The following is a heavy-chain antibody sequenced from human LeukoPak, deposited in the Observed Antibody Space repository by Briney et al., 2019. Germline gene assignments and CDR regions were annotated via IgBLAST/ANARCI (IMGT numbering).Heavy chain of an antibody. CDR1: GYTFTGYY. Sequence: ASVKVSCKASGYTFTGYYMHWVRQAPGQGLEWMGWINPNSGGTNYAQKFQGGVTMTRDTSITTAYMELSSLRSDDTAAYYCARDVGEYCSSTNCYASHYWGQGTLVTVSS. D-gene: IGHD2-2*01. J-gene: IGHJ4*02. CDR2: INPNSGGT. V-gene: IGHV1-2*02. CDR3: ARDVGEYCSSTNCYASHY.